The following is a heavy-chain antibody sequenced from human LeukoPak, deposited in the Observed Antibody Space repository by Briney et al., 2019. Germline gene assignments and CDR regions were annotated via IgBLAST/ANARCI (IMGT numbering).Heavy chain of an antibody. CDR2: INTDTGNP. CDR1: GYTFTTYG. D-gene: IGHD2-15*01. V-gene: IGHV7-4-1*02. Sequence: GASVKVSCKASGYTFTTYGMNWVRQVPGQGLEWMGWINTDTGNPTYAQGFTGRFVFSLDTSVSTAYLQISSLQTEDTAVYYCARAGTGYCSDSTCSIDHWGQGTLVTVSS. J-gene: IGHJ4*02. CDR3: ARAGTGYCSDSTCSIDH.